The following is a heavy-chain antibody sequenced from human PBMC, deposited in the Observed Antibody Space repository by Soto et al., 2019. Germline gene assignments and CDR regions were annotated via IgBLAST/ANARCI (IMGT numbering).Heavy chain of an antibody. CDR1: GGSFSGYY. D-gene: IGHD3-10*01. J-gene: IGHJ6*02. V-gene: IGHV4-34*01. Sequence: SETLSLTCAVYGGSFSGYYWSWIRQPPGKGLEWIGEINHSGSTHYNPSLKSRVTISLDTSRNQFSLKVNSVTAADTAVYYCGRGSRGSGSYYEPEMDAWGQGTTVTVSS. CDR2: INHSGST. CDR3: GRGSRGSGSYYEPEMDA.